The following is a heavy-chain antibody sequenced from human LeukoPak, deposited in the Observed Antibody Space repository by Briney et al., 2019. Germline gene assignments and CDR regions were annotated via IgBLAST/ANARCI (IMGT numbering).Heavy chain of an antibody. CDR2: ISYDGGNK. J-gene: IGHJ4*02. CDR1: GFIFSSYG. V-gene: IGHV3-30*18. D-gene: IGHD1-26*01. Sequence: PGGSLRLSCAASGFIFSSYGMHWVRQAPGKGLEWVALISYDGGNKDYADSVKGRFTISRDNSKNTLYLQMNSLSVEDTAIYYCAKGYSGSYDWGQGILVTVST. CDR3: AKGYSGSYD.